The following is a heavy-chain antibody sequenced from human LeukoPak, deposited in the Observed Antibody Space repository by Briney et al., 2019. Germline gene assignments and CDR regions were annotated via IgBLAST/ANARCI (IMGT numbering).Heavy chain of an antibody. Sequence: PGGSLRLSCAASGFTFSSYAVSWVRQAPGKGLEWVSAISGSGGSTYYADSVKGRFTISRDNSKKTLYLQMNSLRAEDTAVYFCAKGSRDRDYYDSSGYYHDYWGQGTLVTVSS. V-gene: IGHV3-23*01. CDR2: ISGSGGST. CDR3: AKGSRDRDYYDSSGYYHDY. CDR1: GFTFSSYA. D-gene: IGHD3-22*01. J-gene: IGHJ4*02.